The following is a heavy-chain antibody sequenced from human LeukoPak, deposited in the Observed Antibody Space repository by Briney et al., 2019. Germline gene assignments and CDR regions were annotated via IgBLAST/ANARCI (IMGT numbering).Heavy chain of an antibody. CDR3: ARLRSSSWYTVDY. V-gene: IGHV5-51*01. CDR2: IYPDDSDT. CDR1: GYTFPYYW. Sequence: GESLKISCKGSGYTFPYYWIAWVRQMSGKGLECMGIIYPDDSDTRYSPSFQGLVTISADKSITTAYLQWSSLKASDTAMYYCARLRSSSWYTVDYWGQGTLVTVSS. J-gene: IGHJ4*02. D-gene: IGHD6-13*01.